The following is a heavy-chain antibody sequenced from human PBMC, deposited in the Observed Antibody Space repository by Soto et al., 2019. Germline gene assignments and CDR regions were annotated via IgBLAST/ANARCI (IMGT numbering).Heavy chain of an antibody. CDR2: ISVDDGDT. D-gene: IGHD5-18*01. Sequence: QVQLVQSGAEVKKPGASVKVSCKASGYTFTSYGISWVRQAPGQGLEWMGWISVDDGDTNYAQNFQGRVTMSTDTSTSTAYMEMRSLRSDDTAVYYCARDQVAKWAPGSAMVNYYYGMDAWGQGTTVTVSS. CDR1: GYTFTSYG. J-gene: IGHJ6*02. CDR3: ARDQVAKWAPGSAMVNYYYGMDA. V-gene: IGHV1-18*04.